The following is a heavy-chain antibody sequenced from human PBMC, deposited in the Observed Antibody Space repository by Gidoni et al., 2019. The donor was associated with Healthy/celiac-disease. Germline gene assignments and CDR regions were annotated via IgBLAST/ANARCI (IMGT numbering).Heavy chain of an antibody. CDR1: GFPFSTYW. D-gene: IGHD6-13*01. J-gene: IGHJ6*02. Sequence: EVQLVESGGGLVQPGGSLRLSCAASGFPFSTYWMRWVRQAPGKGLEWVANIKQDGSEKYYVDSVKGRFTISRDNAKNSLYLQMNSLRAEDTAVYYCARVSSSSWYHYYYGMDVWGQGTTVTVSS. V-gene: IGHV3-7*03. CDR3: ARVSSSSWYHYYYGMDV. CDR2: IKQDGSEK.